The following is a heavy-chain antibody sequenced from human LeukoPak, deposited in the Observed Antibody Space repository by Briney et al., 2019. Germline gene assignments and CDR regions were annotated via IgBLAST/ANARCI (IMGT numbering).Heavy chain of an antibody. CDR1: GYTFTGYY. D-gene: IGHD3-22*01. Sequence: ASVKVSCKASGYTFTGYYMHWVRQAPGQGLEWMGWINPNSGGTNYAQKFQGWVTMTRDTSISTAYMELSRLRSDDTAMYYCARCPHYDSSGYYPFDYWGQGTLVTVSS. CDR2: INPNSGGT. V-gene: IGHV1-2*04. CDR3: ARCPHYDSSGYYPFDY. J-gene: IGHJ4*02.